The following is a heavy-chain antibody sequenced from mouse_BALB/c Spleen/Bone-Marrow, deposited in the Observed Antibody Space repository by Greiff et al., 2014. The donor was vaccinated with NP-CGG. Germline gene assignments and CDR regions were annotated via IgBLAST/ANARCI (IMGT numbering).Heavy chain of an antibody. CDR2: INPSSGYN. Sequence: QVQLQQSAAELARPGASVKMSCKASGYSFTSYTMHWVKQRPGQGLEWIGYINPSSGYNEYNQKFKDKTTLTADKSSSTAYMQLSSLTSEDSAVYYCARPYGNYVYYWGQGTTVTVSS. V-gene: IGHV1-4*02. J-gene: IGHJ2*01. CDR3: ARPYGNYVYY. D-gene: IGHD2-10*02. CDR1: GYSFTSYT.